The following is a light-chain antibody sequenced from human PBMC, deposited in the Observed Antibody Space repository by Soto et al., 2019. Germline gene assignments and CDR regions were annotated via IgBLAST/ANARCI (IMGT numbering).Light chain of an antibody. Sequence: AIRITDSPSSLSSSTGDRVTITCRASQGISSYLAWYQQKPGNAPKLLIYEASTLQSGVPSRFSGSGSGTEFTLTIGSLQPDDFATYYCQQYNSYSNRFGQGTKVDIK. CDR2: EAS. V-gene: IGKV1-8*01. CDR1: QGISSY. J-gene: IGKJ1*01. CDR3: QQYNSYSNR.